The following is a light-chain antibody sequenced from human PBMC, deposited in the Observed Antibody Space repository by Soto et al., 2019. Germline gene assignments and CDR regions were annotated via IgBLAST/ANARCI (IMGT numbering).Light chain of an antibody. CDR3: QQRSDWPPIT. Sequence: IVLTQSPATLSLSPGEIATVACRASQSVSSYLAWYQQKPGQAPRLRIYDASNRATGIPARFSGSGSGTDFTLTISSLEPEDSAVYYCQQRSDWPPITFGQGTRMESK. CDR2: DAS. J-gene: IGKJ5*01. V-gene: IGKV3-11*01. CDR1: QSVSSY.